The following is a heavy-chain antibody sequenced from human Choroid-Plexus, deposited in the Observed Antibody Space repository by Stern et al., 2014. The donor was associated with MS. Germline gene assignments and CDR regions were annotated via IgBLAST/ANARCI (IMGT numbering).Heavy chain of an antibody. D-gene: IGHD2/OR15-2a*01. V-gene: IGHV3-30*18. CDR1: GFTFGSCG. J-gene: IGHJ5*02. CDR2: VSYDGSNK. CDR3: AKDRQYLTYFFDH. Sequence: QVQLVESGGGVVQPGRPLRLSCVASGFTFGSCGMHWVRQAPGQGLEWVAGVSYDGSNKYYADSVKGRFTISRDNAQNTLYMQMSSLRPEDTAVYYCAKDRQYLTYFFDHWGQGSLVTVSS.